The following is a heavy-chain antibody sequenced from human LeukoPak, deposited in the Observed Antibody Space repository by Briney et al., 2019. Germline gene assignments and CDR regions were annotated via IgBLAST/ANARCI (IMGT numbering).Heavy chain of an antibody. CDR2: VPYDGSTT. CDR3: ARGFSYGSSLHY. Sequence: GGSLRLSCAASGFTFSAYVMHWVRQAPGKGLDWVALVPYDGSTTYYSDSVKGRFTVSRDNSKNTVYLEMNSLRPEDTALYYCARGFSYGSSLHYWGLGTLVTVSS. J-gene: IGHJ4*02. CDR1: GFTFSAYV. D-gene: IGHD5-18*01. V-gene: IGHV3-30-3*01.